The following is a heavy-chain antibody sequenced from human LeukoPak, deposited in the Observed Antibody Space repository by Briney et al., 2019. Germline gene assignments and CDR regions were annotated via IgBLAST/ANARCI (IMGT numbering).Heavy chain of an antibody. CDR2: IKPNSGGT. V-gene: IGHV1-2*02. Sequence: ASVKVSCKASGYTCTGYYIHWVRQAPGQGLEWMGWIKPNSGGTNYAQKFQGRVTMTRDTSISTAYMELSRLRSDDTAVYYCARGSIVGATFDYFDYWGQGTLVTVSS. D-gene: IGHD1-26*01. CDR1: GYTCTGYY. J-gene: IGHJ4*02. CDR3: ARGSIVGATFDYFDY.